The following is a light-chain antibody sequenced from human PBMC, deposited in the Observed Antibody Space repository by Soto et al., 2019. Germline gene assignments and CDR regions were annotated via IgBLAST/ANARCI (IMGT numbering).Light chain of an antibody. J-gene: IGKJ5*01. Sequence: EIVLTQSPGTLSLSPGERATLSCRASQSVSSSYLVWYKQKPGQAPRLLIDGASNRATGIPARFSGSGSGTDFTLTISSLEPEDFAVYFCQQRSSWPLTFGGGTRLEIK. CDR1: QSVSSSY. CDR2: GAS. V-gene: IGKV3-11*01. CDR3: QQRSSWPLT.